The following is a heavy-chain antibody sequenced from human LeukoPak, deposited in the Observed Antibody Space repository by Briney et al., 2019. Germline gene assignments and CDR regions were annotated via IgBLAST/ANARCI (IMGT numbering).Heavy chain of an antibody. CDR2: ISAYNGNT. J-gene: IGHJ5*02. D-gene: IGHD1-26*01. Sequence: VKVSCKASGYTFTSYGISWVRQAPGQGLEWMGWISAYNGNTNYAQKLQGRVTMTTDTSTSTAYMELRSLRSDDTAVYYCARDTKRSRARWENLGFDPWGQGTLVTVSS. CDR3: ARDTKRSRARWENLGFDP. V-gene: IGHV1-18*01. CDR1: GYTFTSYG.